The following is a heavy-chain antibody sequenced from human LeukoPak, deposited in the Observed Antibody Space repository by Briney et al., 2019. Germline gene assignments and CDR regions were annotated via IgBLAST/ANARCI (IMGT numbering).Heavy chain of an antibody. CDR1: GYTFTDYY. CDR3: ARSPLGTTPSY. J-gene: IGHJ4*02. CDR2: INPRSGGI. D-gene: IGHD1-7*01. V-gene: IGHV1-2*06. Sequence: ASVKVSCKTSGYTFTDYYIHWVRQAPGQRLEWMGRINPRSGGINYAQKLQGRVTMTTDTSTSTAYMELRSLRSDDTAVYYCARSPLGTTPSYWGQGTLVTVSS.